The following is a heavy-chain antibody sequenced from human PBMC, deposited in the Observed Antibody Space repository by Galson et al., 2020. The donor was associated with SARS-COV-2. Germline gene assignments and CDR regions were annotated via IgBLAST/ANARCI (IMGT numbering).Heavy chain of an antibody. D-gene: IGHD1-26*01. CDR1: GYTFTSYD. Sequence: ASVTVSCTAPGYTFTSYDTNWVRQATGQGLEWMGWLKPNSGNTGYAQKFQGRVTMTRNTSISTAYMELSSLRHEDTAVYYCASNRSPYQWEPRDYCGQGTLVTVAS. CDR2: LKPNSGNT. V-gene: IGHV1-8*01. CDR3: ASNRSPYQWEPRDY. J-gene: IGHJ4*02.